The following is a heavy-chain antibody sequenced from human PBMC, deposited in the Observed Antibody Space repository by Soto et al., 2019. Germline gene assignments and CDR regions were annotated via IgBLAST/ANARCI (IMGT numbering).Heavy chain of an antibody. J-gene: IGHJ4*02. CDR2: VNNSGGT. V-gene: IGHV4-34*01. D-gene: IGHD1-1*01. CDR1: GGSFSAYH. Sequence: QVQLQQWGAGLLKPSQTLSLTCTGYGGSFSAYHWSRIRQSPGKGLEWIGEVNNSGGTNYNPTLRSRATISIDTSKNQFALQLTSVTVADAAVYFCARQSGAWYRFDFWGQGTLVSVSS. CDR3: ARQSGAWYRFDF.